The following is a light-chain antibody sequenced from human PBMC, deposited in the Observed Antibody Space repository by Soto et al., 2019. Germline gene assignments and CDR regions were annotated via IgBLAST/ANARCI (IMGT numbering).Light chain of an antibody. CDR3: QQYNSYPYT. J-gene: IGKJ2*01. CDR1: QSISSW. V-gene: IGKV1-5*03. CDR2: KAS. Sequence: DIQMTQSPSTLYASVGARVTITCRASQSISSWLAWYQQKTGKAPKIMIYKASSLESGVTSRFSGSGSGTELTRTIISLQPDEFATYYCQQYNSYPYTICQGTKLEIK.